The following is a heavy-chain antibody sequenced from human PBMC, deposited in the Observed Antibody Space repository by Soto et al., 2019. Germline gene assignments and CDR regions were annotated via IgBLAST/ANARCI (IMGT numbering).Heavy chain of an antibody. D-gene: IGHD2-15*01. V-gene: IGHV1-69*06. CDR3: AIAGGRPYYYYGMDV. CDR1: AGTFNNYA. J-gene: IGHJ6*02. CDR2: TIPLFSTS. Sequence: QEQLVQSGPEVKKPGSSVTVSCKASAGTFNNYAICWVRQAPGQGLEWMGGTIPLFSTSSYAQKFQGRVTITADKSTSTVYMAMRNLKSEDTALYYCAIAGGRPYYYYGMDVWGQGTTVTVS.